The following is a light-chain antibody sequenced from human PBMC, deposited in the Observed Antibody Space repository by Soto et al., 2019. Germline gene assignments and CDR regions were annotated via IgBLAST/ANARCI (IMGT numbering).Light chain of an antibody. CDR1: SSNIGTGYG. Sequence: QSVLTQPPSVSGAAGQRVTISCTGSSSNIGTGYGVHWYQQLPGTAPKLLIYGNNNRPSGVPDRFSGSKSGTSASLAITGLQAEDEADYFCQSYDTRLSGYVFGTGTKVTV. J-gene: IGLJ1*01. CDR3: QSYDTRLSGYV. CDR2: GNN. V-gene: IGLV1-40*01.